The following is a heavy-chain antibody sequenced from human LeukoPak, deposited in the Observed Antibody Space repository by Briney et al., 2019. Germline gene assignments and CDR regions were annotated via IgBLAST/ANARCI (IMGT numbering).Heavy chain of an antibody. D-gene: IGHD6-19*01. V-gene: IGHV1-2*02. CDR2: INPNSGGT. Sequence: ASVKVSCKPSGYTFTGYYMHWVRQAPGQGLEWMGWINPNSGGTNYAQKFQGRVTMTRDTSISTAYMELTRLRSDDTAGYYCARYSSGWYFDLRGRGTLVTVSS. CDR3: ARYSSGWYFDL. CDR1: GYTFTGYY. J-gene: IGHJ2*01.